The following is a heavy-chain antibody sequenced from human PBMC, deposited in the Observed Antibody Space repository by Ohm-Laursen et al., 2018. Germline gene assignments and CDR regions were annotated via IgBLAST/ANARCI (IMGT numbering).Heavy chain of an antibody. J-gene: IGHJ6*02. CDR3: ARDVIVVVPAAMPTYYYYGMDV. V-gene: IGHV1-2*02. Sequence: ASVKVSCKASGYTFSDYYIYWVRQAPGQGLEWMGWINPNSGGTNYAQKFQGRVTMTRDTSISTAYMELSRLRSDDTAVYYCARDVIVVVPAAMPTYYYYGMDVWGQGTTVTVSS. D-gene: IGHD2-2*01. CDR1: GYTFSDYY. CDR2: INPNSGGT.